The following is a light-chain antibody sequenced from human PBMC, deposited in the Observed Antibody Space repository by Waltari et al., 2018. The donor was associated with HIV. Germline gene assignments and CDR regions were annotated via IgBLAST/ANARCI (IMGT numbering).Light chain of an antibody. J-gene: IGLJ3*02. CDR1: SGSVSTSYY. Sequence: QTVVTQEPSFSVSPGGTVTLTCGLSSGSVSTSYYPSWYQQTPGQAPRTLIYSTNTRSSGVPDRFSGSILGNKAALTSTGAQADDESEYYCVLFMGNGIWVFGGGTKLTVL. CDR2: STN. V-gene: IGLV8-61*01. CDR3: VLFMGNGIWV.